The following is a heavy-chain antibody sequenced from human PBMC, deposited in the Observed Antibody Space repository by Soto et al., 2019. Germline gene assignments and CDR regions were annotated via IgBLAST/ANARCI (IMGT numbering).Heavy chain of an antibody. CDR2: INHSGST. CDR3: AGQYSSSWYDGDY. V-gene: IGHV4-34*01. J-gene: IGHJ4*02. Sequence: SETLSLTCAVYGGSFSGYYWSWIRQPPGKGLEWIGEINHSGSTNYNPSLKSRVTISVDTSKNQFSLKLSSVTAADTAVYYCAGQYSSSWYDGDYWGQGTLVTVSS. CDR1: GGSFSGYY. D-gene: IGHD6-13*01.